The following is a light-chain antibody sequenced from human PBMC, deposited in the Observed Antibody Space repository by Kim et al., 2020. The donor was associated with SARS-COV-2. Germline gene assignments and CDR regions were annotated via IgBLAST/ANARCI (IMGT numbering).Light chain of an antibody. CDR3: AVWDDRLNVYL. CDR2: HNN. CDR1: TSNIGSNP. J-gene: IGLJ1*01. Sequence: QSVLTHPPSASGTPGQRVTLSCFGSTSNIGSNPVNWYQQFPGTAPKLLIYHNNERPSGVPDRFSGSKSGTSASLAISGLQSEDESDYYCAVWDDRLNVYLFGTGTKVTVL. V-gene: IGLV1-44*01.